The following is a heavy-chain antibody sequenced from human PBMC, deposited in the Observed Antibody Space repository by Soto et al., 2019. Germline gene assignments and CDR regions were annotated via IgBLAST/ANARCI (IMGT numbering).Heavy chain of an antibody. D-gene: IGHD3-10*01. CDR3: AASYGSGYRAFDY. Sequence: ASAKVTWKASCDPLSLYTINWVRQTLVLVFEWVGRINPIVSMSKYARKFQGRVSMTADKSTSTAYMELGSLRSVDTAMYFCAASYGSGYRAFDYWGQGALVTVSS. V-gene: IGHV1-69*02. J-gene: IGHJ4*02. CDR2: INPIVSMS. CDR1: CDPLSLYT.